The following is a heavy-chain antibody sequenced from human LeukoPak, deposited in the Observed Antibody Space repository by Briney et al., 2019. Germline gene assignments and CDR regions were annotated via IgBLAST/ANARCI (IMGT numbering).Heavy chain of an antibody. V-gene: IGHV4-39*01. J-gene: IGHJ4*02. CDR2: IYYSGST. D-gene: IGHD3-10*01. CDR3: ARRAGQYDY. CDR1: GGSISSSSYY. Sequence: SQTLSLTCTVSGGSISSSSYYWAWIRQPPGKGLEWIGSIYYSGSTYYNPSLKSRVTISVDTSKNQFSLKLSFVTAADTAVYYCARRAGQYDYWGQGTLVTVSS.